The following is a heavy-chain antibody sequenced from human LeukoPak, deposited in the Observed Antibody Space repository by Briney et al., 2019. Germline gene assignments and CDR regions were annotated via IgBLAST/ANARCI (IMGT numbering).Heavy chain of an antibody. CDR1: GFTFSSYA. CDR2: ISYDGSNK. Sequence: PGRSLRLSCAASGFTFSSYAIHWVRQAPGKGLEWVAVISYDGSNKYYADSVKGRFTISRDNSKNTLYLQMNSLRAEDTAVYYCARELWFGESDKYGMDVWGQGTTVTVSS. J-gene: IGHJ6*02. V-gene: IGHV3-30-3*01. CDR3: ARELWFGESDKYGMDV. D-gene: IGHD3-10*01.